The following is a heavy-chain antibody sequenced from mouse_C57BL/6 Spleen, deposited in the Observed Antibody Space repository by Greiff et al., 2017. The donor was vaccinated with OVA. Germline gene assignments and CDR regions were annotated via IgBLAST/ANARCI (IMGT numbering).Heavy chain of an antibody. CDR1: GYTFTSYW. Sequence: QVQLQQPGAELVRPGTSVKLSCKASGYTFTSYWMHWVKQRPGQGLEWIGVIDPSDSYTNYNQKFKGKATLTVDTSSSTAYMQLSSLTSEDSAVYYCARRDDGYYEGNYWGQGTTLTVSS. D-gene: IGHD2-3*01. CDR2: IDPSDSYT. V-gene: IGHV1-59*01. J-gene: IGHJ2*01. CDR3: ARRDDGYYEGNY.